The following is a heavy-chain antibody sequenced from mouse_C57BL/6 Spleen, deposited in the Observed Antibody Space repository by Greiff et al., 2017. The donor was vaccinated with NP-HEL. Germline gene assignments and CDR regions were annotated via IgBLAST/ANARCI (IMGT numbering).Heavy chain of an antibody. CDR3: ARSLHYYGSNYAMDY. CDR2: INPSYGTT. D-gene: IGHD1-1*01. Sequence: EVQLQESGPELVKPGASVKISCKASGYSFTDYNMNWVKQSNGKSLEWIGVINPSYGTTSYNQKFKGKATLTVDQSSSTAYMQLNSLTSEYSAVYYCARSLHYYGSNYAMDYWGQGTSVTVSS. V-gene: IGHV1-39*01. J-gene: IGHJ4*01. CDR1: GYSFTDYN.